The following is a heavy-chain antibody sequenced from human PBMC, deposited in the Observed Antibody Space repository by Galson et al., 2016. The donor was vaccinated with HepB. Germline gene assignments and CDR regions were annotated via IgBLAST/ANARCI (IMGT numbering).Heavy chain of an antibody. CDR2: ISPSGAGT. CDR1: GFTFSYYG. CDR3: AKDPSTWTGSDY. J-gene: IGHJ4*02. V-gene: IGHV3-23*01. D-gene: IGHD3/OR15-3a*01. Sequence: SLRLSCADSGFTFSYYGMMWVRQAPGKGLGWVSTISPSGAGTHYADSVRGRFTVSRDNSKNAIFLQMNSLRDEDTAVYYCAKDPSTWTGSDYWGQGTLVTVSS.